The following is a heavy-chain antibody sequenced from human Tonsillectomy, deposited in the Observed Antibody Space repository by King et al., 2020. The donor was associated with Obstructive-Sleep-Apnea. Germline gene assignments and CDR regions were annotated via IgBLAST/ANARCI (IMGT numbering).Heavy chain of an antibody. V-gene: IGHV4-34*01. Sequence: VQLQQWGAGLLKPSETLSLTCAVYGGSFSGYYWSWIRQPPGKGLEWIGEINHSGSTNSNPSLRSRLTISVDTSKKQFSLKRSSVAASEPAEYYCAGKFGDLLPYYYYTLDVGGQGTTVTVSS. J-gene: IGHJ6*02. D-gene: IGHD3-10*01. CDR2: INHSGST. CDR1: GGSFSGYY. CDR3: AGKFGDLLPYYYYTLDV.